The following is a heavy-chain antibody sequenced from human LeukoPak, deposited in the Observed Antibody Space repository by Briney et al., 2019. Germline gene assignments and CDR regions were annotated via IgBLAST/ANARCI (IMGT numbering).Heavy chain of an antibody. V-gene: IGHV3-9*01. J-gene: IGHJ4*02. D-gene: IGHD2-15*01. CDR3: AKDREVVAANYFDY. CDR1: GFTFDDYA. CDR2: ISWNSGSI. Sequence: PGGSLRLSCAASGFTFDDYAMHWDRQAPGKGLEWVSGISWNSGSIGYADSVKGRFTISRDNAKNSLYLQMNSLRAEDTALYYCAKDREVVAANYFDYWGQGTLVTVSS.